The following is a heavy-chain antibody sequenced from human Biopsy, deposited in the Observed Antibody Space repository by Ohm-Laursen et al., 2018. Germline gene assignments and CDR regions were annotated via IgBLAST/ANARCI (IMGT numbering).Heavy chain of an antibody. V-gene: IGHV4-31*03. CDR3: TRAGGGKIYGL. Sequence: TLSLTCTVSGVSINTGGYYWIWIRQHSGTGLEWIGYIHYSGNTLYNPSLKSRLTISVDTSRNQFSLKLTSVTAADTALYYCTRAGGGKIYGLWGQGTLVTVSS. CDR2: IHYSGNT. J-gene: IGHJ4*02. CDR1: GVSINTGGYY. D-gene: IGHD3-16*01.